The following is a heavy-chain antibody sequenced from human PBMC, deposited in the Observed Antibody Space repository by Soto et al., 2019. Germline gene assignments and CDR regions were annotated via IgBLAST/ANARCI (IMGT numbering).Heavy chain of an antibody. D-gene: IGHD4-17*01. CDR2: IWYDGSNK. V-gene: IGHV3-33*01. J-gene: IGHJ3*02. CDR3: ARGGYGDYTIRRAFGI. CDR1: GFTFSGYG. Sequence: VGSLRLSCAASGFTFSGYGMHWVRQAPGKGLEWVAVIWYDGSNKYYADSVKGRFTISRDNSKNTLYLQMNSLRAEDTAVYYFARGGYGDYTIRRAFGIWGQGTMVTVSS.